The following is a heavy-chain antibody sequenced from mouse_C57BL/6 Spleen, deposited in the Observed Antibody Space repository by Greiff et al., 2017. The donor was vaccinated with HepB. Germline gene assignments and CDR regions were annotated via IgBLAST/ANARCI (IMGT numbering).Heavy chain of an antibody. CDR1: GYTFTSYW. CDR3: ARTTTVPWYFDV. CDR2: IYPGSGST. D-gene: IGHD1-1*01. Sequence: QVQLKQPGAELVKPGASVKMSCKASGYTFTSYWITWVKQRPGQGLEWIGDIYPGSGSTNYNEKFKSKATLTVDTSSSTAYMQLSSLTSEDSAVYYCARTTTVPWYFDVWGTGTTVTVSS. J-gene: IGHJ1*03. V-gene: IGHV1-55*01.